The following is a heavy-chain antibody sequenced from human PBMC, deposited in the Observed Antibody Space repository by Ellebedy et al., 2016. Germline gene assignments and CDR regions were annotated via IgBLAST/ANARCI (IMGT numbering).Heavy chain of an antibody. Sequence: GESLKISXAASGFTFRTYRMNWVRQAPGKELEWVAFIGTNPANIFYGDSVKGRFSISRDNAENSLFLQMNSLRVEDTAVYYCARGGRWSFDNWGQGTMVTVSS. D-gene: IGHD4/OR15-4a*01. CDR3: ARGGRWSFDN. V-gene: IGHV3-48*04. J-gene: IGHJ3*02. CDR1: GFTFRTYR. CDR2: IGTNPANI.